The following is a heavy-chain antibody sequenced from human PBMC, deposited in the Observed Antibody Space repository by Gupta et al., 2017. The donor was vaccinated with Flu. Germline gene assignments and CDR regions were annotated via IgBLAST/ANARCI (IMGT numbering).Heavy chain of an antibody. CDR3: ARGNYHGSYLGKYYFDY. CDR2: IYYSGST. Sequence: YWSWIRQPPGKGLELIGYIYYSGSTNYNPSLKSRVTISVDTSKNQFSLKLSSVTAADTAVYYCARGNYHGSYLGKYYFDYWGQGTLVTVSS. D-gene: IGHD1-26*01. J-gene: IGHJ4*02. CDR1: Y. V-gene: IGHV4-59*01.